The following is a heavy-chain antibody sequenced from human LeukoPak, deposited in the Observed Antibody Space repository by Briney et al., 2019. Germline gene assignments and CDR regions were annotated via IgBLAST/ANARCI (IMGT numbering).Heavy chain of an antibody. Sequence: SVKVSCKASGGTFSSYAISWVRQAPGQGLEWMGGIIPIFGTANYAQKFQGRVTITADESTSTAYMELSSLRSEDTAVYYCARDPRSGSSSEFDYWGQGTLVTVSS. CDR3: ARDPRSGSSSEFDY. CDR1: GGTFSSYA. J-gene: IGHJ4*02. V-gene: IGHV1-69*13. CDR2: IIPIFGTA. D-gene: IGHD6-6*01.